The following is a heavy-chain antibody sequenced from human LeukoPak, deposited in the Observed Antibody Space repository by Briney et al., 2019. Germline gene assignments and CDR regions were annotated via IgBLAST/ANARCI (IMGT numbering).Heavy chain of an antibody. Sequence: ASVKVSCKTIGHSLSVYHAHWVRQAPGQGLEWMGWFNGNGGGTKYAQKFQGRVTMTRDTSIDTDYMELTSLISDDTAVYYCARDPLDGNFYFDYWGQGTLVTVAS. CDR3: ARDPLDGNFYFDY. V-gene: IGHV1-2*02. D-gene: IGHD1-1*01. J-gene: IGHJ4*02. CDR2: FNGNGGGT. CDR1: GHSLSVYH.